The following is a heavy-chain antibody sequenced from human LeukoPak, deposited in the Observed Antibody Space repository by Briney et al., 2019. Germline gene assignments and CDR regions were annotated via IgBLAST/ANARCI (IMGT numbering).Heavy chain of an antibody. J-gene: IGHJ4*02. Sequence: PGGSLRLSCAASGFTFSDHYMSWIRQAPGKGLGWVSYISSSSSNTNYADSVKGRFTISRDNAKNSLSLQMNSLRAEDTAVYYCARSLSAYTPLAVDYWGQGTLVSVSS. CDR3: ARSLSAYTPLAVDY. V-gene: IGHV3-11*03. CDR2: ISSSSSNT. CDR1: GFTFSDHY. D-gene: IGHD5-18*01.